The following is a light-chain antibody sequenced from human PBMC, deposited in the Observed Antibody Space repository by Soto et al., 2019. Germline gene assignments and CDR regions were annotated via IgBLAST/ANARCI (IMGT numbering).Light chain of an antibody. J-gene: IGKJ3*01. CDR1: HNIATY. V-gene: IGKV1-39*01. Sequence: DIQVTQSPSSLSASVGDRVTITCRTSHNIATYLYWYQHRPGKAPNLLIYTATSLQSGVPSRFSGSGTGTDFTLTISALQPADFTSYFCQQTYATPFTFGRGT. CDR3: QQTYATPFT. CDR2: TAT.